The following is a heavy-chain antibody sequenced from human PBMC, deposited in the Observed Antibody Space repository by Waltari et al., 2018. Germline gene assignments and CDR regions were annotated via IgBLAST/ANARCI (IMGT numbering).Heavy chain of an antibody. J-gene: IGHJ4*02. Sequence: QVQLVESGGGVVQPGGSLRLSCPASGFTFSSYGLHWVRQAPGKGLEWWAFILYDGSNKYYADSVKGRFTISRDNSENTLYLQMNSLRAEDTAVYYCAKEGRDYWGQGTLVTVSS. V-gene: IGHV3-30*02. CDR1: GFTFSSYG. CDR3: AKEGRDY. CDR2: ILYDGSNK. D-gene: IGHD1-26*01.